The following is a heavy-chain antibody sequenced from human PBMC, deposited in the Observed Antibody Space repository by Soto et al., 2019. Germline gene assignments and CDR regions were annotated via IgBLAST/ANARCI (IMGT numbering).Heavy chain of an antibody. CDR1: GGSFSGYY. V-gene: IGHV4-34*01. Sequence: PSETLSLTCAVYGGSFSGYYWSWIRQPPGKGLEWIGEINHSGSTNYNPSLKSRVTISVDTSKNQFSLKLSSVTAADTAVYYCARAPYQLLWANWFDPWGQGTLVTVSS. CDR3: ARAPYQLLWANWFDP. CDR2: INHSGST. D-gene: IGHD2-2*01. J-gene: IGHJ5*02.